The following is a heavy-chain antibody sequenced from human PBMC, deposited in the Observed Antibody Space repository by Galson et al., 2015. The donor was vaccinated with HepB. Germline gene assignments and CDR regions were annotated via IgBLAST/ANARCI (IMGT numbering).Heavy chain of an antibody. CDR1: GFTFSSYG. CDR3: AKDLLWRGSGWYGIEY. Sequence: SLRLSCAASGFTFSSYGVHWVRQAPGKGLEWVAFIRYDGSNKYYADSVKGRFTISRDNSENTLYLQMDSLRVDDTAFYYCAKDLLWRGSGWYGIEYWGQGTLVTVSS. J-gene: IGHJ4*02. V-gene: IGHV3-30*02. CDR2: IRYDGSNK. D-gene: IGHD6-19*01.